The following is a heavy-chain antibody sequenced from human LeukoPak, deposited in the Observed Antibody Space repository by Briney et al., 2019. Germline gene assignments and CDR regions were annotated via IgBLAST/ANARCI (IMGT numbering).Heavy chain of an antibody. CDR3: ARAGYCSGGSCYSGGSLFDY. V-gene: IGHV4-59*12. Sequence: SETLSLTCTVSGGSISSYYWSWIRQPPGKGLEWIGYVHYSGSTNYNPSLKSRVTISVDTSKNQFSLKLSSVTAADTAVYYCARAGYCSGGSCYSGGSLFDYWGQGTLVTVSS. J-gene: IGHJ4*02. CDR2: VHYSGST. CDR1: GGSISSYY. D-gene: IGHD2-15*01.